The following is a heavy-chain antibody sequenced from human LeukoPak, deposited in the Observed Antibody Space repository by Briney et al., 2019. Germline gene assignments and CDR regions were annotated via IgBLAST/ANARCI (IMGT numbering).Heavy chain of an antibody. CDR3: ARGQWIQLLGGVDFDY. Sequence: PGGSRRLSCAASGFTFSSYAMHWVRQAPGKGLEWVAVISYDGSNKYYADSVKGRFTISRDNSKNTLYLQMNSLRAEDTAVYYCARGQWIQLLGGVDFDYWGQGTLVTVSS. D-gene: IGHD5-18*01. CDR1: GFTFSSYA. V-gene: IGHV3-30*04. J-gene: IGHJ4*02. CDR2: ISYDGSNK.